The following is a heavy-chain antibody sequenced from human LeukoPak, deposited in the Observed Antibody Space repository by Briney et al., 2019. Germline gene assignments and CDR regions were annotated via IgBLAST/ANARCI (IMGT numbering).Heavy chain of an antibody. Sequence: PGGSLRLSCSASGFTFSSSPMHWVRQAPGKGLEYVSAITNDGGSTYSADSVKGRFTISRDNSKNTLYLQMSSLRPDDTAVYYCVKPQYSSGWLGYWGQGTLVTVSS. D-gene: IGHD6-19*01. CDR2: ITNDGGST. CDR1: GFTFSSSP. J-gene: IGHJ4*02. V-gene: IGHV3-64D*06. CDR3: VKPQYSSGWLGY.